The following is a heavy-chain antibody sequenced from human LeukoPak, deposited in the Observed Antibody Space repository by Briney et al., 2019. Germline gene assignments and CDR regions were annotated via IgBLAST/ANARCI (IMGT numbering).Heavy chain of an antibody. V-gene: IGHV1-69*13. CDR3: ASGRDDSGSYFDY. Sequence: ASVKVSCKASGYTFTSYGISWVRQAPGQGLEWMGGIIPIFGTANYAQKFQGRVTITADESTSTAYMELSSLRSEDTAVYYCASGRDDSGSYFDYWGQGTLVTVSS. CDR2: IIPIFGTA. J-gene: IGHJ4*02. D-gene: IGHD1-26*01. CDR1: GYTFTSYG.